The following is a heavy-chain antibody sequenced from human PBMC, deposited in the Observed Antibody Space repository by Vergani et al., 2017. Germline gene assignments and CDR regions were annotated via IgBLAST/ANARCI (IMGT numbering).Heavy chain of an antibody. V-gene: IGHV3-23*04. Sequence: EVQLVESGGGLVQPGRSLRLSCAASGFTFSSYAMSWVRQAPGKGLEWVSAISGSGGSTYYADSVKGRFTISRDNSKNTLYLQMNSLRAEDTAVYYCAARGYCSGGSCYPSNWFDPWGQGTLVTVSS. J-gene: IGHJ5*02. CDR1: GFTFSSYA. D-gene: IGHD2-15*01. CDR3: AARGYCSGGSCYPSNWFDP. CDR2: ISGSGGST.